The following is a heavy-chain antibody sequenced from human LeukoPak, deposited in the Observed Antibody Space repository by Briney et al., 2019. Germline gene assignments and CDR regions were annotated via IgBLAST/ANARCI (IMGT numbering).Heavy chain of an antibody. D-gene: IGHD2-2*01. Sequence: SETLSLTCAVYGGSFSVYYWSCICQPPGKGLEWIGEINDSGSTNYNPSLRSRVTISVGTSKNRFSLKLSSVTAADTAVYYCARGVSYALNPWGQGTLVTVSS. CDR2: INDSGST. J-gene: IGHJ5*02. V-gene: IGHV4-34*01. CDR3: ARGVSYALNP. CDR1: GGSFSVYY.